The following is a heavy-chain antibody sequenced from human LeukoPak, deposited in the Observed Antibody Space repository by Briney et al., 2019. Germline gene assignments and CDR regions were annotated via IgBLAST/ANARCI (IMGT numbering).Heavy chain of an antibody. CDR3: ARGGHGSGSYYNTFDY. CDR2: IYPGDSDT. V-gene: IGHV5-51*01. CDR1: GYSFTSYW. D-gene: IGHD3-10*01. J-gene: IGHJ4*02. Sequence: GESLKISCQGSGYSFTSYWIGWVRQMPGKGLEWMGIIYPGDSDTRYSPSFQGQVTISADKSISTAYLQWSSLKASDTAMYYCARGGHGSGSYYNTFDYWGQGTLVTVSS.